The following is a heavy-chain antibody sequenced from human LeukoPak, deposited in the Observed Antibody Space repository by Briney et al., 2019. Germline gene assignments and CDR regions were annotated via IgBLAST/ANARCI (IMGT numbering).Heavy chain of an antibody. CDR2: ISYDGSNK. Sequence: GGSLRLSCAASGLTFSSYAMHWVRQAPGKGLEWVAVISYDGSNKYYADSVKGRFTISRDNSKNTLYLQMNSLRAEDTAVYYCARSPRYSSGWSLAYFDYWGQGILVTVSS. J-gene: IGHJ4*02. V-gene: IGHV3-30-3*01. CDR3: ARSPRYSSGWSLAYFDY. CDR1: GLTFSSYA. D-gene: IGHD6-19*01.